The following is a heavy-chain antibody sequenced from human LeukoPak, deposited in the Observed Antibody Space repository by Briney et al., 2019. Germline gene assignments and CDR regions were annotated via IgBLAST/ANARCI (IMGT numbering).Heavy chain of an antibody. Sequence: SETLSLTCAVYGGSFSGYYWSWIRQPPGKGLEWIGEINHSGSTNYNPSLKSRVTISVDTSKNQFSLKLSSVTAADTAVYYCARGRRKLRDFDPWGYYMDVWGKGTTVTVSS. CDR3: ARGRRKLRDFDPWGYYMDV. CDR2: INHSGST. V-gene: IGHV4-34*01. D-gene: IGHD3-9*01. CDR1: GGSFSGYY. J-gene: IGHJ6*03.